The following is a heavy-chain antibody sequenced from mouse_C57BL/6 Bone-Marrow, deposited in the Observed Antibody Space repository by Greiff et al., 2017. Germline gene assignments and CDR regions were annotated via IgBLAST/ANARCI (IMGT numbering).Heavy chain of an antibody. CDR1: GFSLSTFGMG. V-gene: IGHV8-8*01. Sequence: QVTLKESGPGILQPSQTLSLTCSFSGFSLSTFGMGVGWIRQPSGKGLEWLAHIWWDDDKYYNPALKSRLTISKDTSKNQVFLKIANVDTADTATYYCGRMEYYGSSLFAYWGQGTLVTVSA. CDR2: IWWDDDK. D-gene: IGHD1-1*01. J-gene: IGHJ3*01. CDR3: GRMEYYGSSLFAY.